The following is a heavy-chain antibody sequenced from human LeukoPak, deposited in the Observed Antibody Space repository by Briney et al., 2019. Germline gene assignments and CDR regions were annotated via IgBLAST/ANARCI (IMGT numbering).Heavy chain of an antibody. D-gene: IGHD3-22*01. CDR2: IYPGDSDT. V-gene: IGHV5-51*01. J-gene: IGHJ3*02. Sequence: GESLKISCKGSGYIFTSYWIGWVRQMPGKGLEWMGIIYPGDSDTRYSPSFQGQVTISADKSISTAYLQWSSLKASDTAMYYCARNYYDSSGYYDDAFDIWGQGTMVTVSS. CDR1: GYIFTSYW. CDR3: ARNYYDSSGYYDDAFDI.